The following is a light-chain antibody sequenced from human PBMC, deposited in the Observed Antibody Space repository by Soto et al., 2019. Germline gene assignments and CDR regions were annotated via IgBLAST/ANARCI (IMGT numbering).Light chain of an antibody. CDR3: QQYHDCYT. CDR2: GAS. Sequence: DIQMTQSPSTLSASVGDRVTITCRASQSIRSSLAWYQEKPGKAPKLLIHGASTLESGVPSRFTGSGSGTEFTLTIASLQPDDFATYYCQQYHDCYTFGQGTKLEIK. V-gene: IGKV1-5*01. J-gene: IGKJ2*01. CDR1: QSIRSS.